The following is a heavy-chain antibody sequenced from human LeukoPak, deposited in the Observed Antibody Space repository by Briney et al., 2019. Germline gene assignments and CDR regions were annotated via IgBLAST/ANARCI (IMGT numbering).Heavy chain of an antibody. CDR3: ARGRGMVYAPYYFDY. J-gene: IGHJ4*02. CDR1: GFTFSSYW. CDR2: IKQDGSEK. Sequence: SGGSLRLSCAASGFTFSSYWMSWVGQAPGKGLEWVANIKQDGSEKYYVGSVKGRFTISRDNAKNSLYLQMNSLRAEDTAMYYCARGRGMVYAPYYFDYWGQGTLVTVSS. D-gene: IGHD2-8*01. V-gene: IGHV3-7*01.